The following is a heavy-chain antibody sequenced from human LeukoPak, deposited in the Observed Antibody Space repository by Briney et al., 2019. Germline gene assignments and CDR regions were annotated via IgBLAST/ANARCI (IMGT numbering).Heavy chain of an antibody. D-gene: IGHD2-15*01. CDR3: ARDLISRCVGSCAHSYGMDV. V-gene: IGHV3-7*03. CDR2: IKYDGSEQ. CDR1: GFIFSSHW. J-gene: IGHJ6*02. Sequence: GGSLRLSCTSSGFIFSSHWMNWVRQAPGKGPEWVANIKYDGSEQYYVDSVKGRFSISRDNTKNLLYLQMNSLRVEDTAVYYCARDLISRCVGSCAHSYGMDVWGQGTTVTVSS.